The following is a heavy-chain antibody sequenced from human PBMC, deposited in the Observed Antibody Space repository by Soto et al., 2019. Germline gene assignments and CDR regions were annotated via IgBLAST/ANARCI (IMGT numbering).Heavy chain of an antibody. V-gene: IGHV3-30*04. CDR3: ARGYDFWSGYYLDY. CDR2: ISYDGSNK. J-gene: IGHJ4*02. CDR1: GFTFSSYA. D-gene: IGHD3-3*01. Sequence: GGSLRLSCAASGFTFSSYAMHWVRQAPGKGLEWVAVISYDGSNKYYADSVKGRFTISRDNSKNTLYLQMNSLRAEGTAVYFCARGYDFWSGYYLDYWGQGTLVTVSS.